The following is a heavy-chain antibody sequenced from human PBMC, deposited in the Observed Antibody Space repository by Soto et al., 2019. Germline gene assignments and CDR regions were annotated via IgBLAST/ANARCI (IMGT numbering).Heavy chain of an antibody. CDR1: GFTFSNYG. J-gene: IGHJ6*02. Sequence: GGSLRLSCAASGFTFSNYGMNWVRQAPGKGLQWVAGVSARGGDTSYADSVKGRFTISRDNSKDTLYLQMNSLRAEDTPVYYCATTCSSAHKYGMDVWGHGTTVTVSS. CDR3: ATTCSSAHKYGMDV. CDR2: VSARGGDT. D-gene: IGHD6-25*01. V-gene: IGHV3-23*01.